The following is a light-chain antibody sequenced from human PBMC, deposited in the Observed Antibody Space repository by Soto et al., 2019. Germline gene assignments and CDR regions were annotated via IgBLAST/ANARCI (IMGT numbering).Light chain of an antibody. CDR2: AAS. Sequence: AIQLTQSPSSLSASVGDRVTITCRARQGIRNDLGWYQQKPGKAPKLLIYAASSLQSGVPSRFSGSASGTDFTLTISSLQPEDFATYYCLQEYSYPWTCRQGTKVEIK. CDR3: LQEYSYPWT. CDR1: QGIRND. J-gene: IGKJ1*01. V-gene: IGKV1-6*01.